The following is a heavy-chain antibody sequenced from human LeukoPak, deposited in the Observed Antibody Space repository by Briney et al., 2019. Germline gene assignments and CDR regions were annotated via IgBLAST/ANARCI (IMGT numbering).Heavy chain of an antibody. J-gene: IGHJ4*02. V-gene: IGHV4-34*01. D-gene: IGHD5-18*01. CDR1: DGSFSGYY. Sequence: SETLSLTCAVYDGSFSGYYWSWIRQPPGKGLEWIGEINHSGSTNYNPSLKSRVTISVDTSKNQFSLKLSSVTAADTAVYYCARGGFGYSYGDGLDYWGQGTLVTVSS. CDR3: ARGGFGYSYGDGLDY. CDR2: INHSGST.